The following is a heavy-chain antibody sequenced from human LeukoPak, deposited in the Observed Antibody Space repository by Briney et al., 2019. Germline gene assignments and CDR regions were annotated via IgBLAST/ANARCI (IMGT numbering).Heavy chain of an antibody. CDR2: IWYGGSNK. J-gene: IGHJ4*02. D-gene: IGHD6-6*01. Sequence: GGSLRLSCAASGFTFSSYAMSWVRQAPGKGLEWVAVIWYGGSNKYYADSVKGRFTISRDNSKNTLYLQMNSLRAEDTAVYYCARSRSSLQVFDYWGQGTLVTVSS. V-gene: IGHV3-33*08. CDR3: ARSRSSLQVFDY. CDR1: GFTFSSYA.